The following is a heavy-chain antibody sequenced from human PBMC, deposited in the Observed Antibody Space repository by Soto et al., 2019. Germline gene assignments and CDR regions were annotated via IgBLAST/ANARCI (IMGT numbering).Heavy chain of an antibody. CDR1: GGSVSSGSYY. CDR2: IYYSGST. V-gene: IGHV4-61*01. Sequence: SETLSLTCTVSGGSVSSGSYYWSWIRQPPGKGLEWIGYIYYSGSTNYNPSLKSRVTISVDTSKNQFSLKLSSVTAADTAVYYCARAKPLIAAAGVYYYYGMDVWGQGTTVTVSS. J-gene: IGHJ6*02. D-gene: IGHD6-13*01. CDR3: ARAKPLIAAAGVYYYYGMDV.